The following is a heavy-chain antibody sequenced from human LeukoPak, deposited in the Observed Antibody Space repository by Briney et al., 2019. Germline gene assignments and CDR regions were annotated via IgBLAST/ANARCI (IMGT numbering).Heavy chain of an antibody. CDR3: ARDPSITIFGVVNPYFDY. CDR1: GFTFKRYG. V-gene: IGHV3-23*01. Sequence: GGSLRLSCAASGFTFKRYGMSWVRQAPEKGLEWVSAISGSGSSTYYGDSVKGRFTISRDNAKNTLYLQMNSLRAEDTAEYYCARDPSITIFGVVNPYFDYWGQGTLVTVSS. J-gene: IGHJ4*02. D-gene: IGHD3-3*01. CDR2: ISGSGSST.